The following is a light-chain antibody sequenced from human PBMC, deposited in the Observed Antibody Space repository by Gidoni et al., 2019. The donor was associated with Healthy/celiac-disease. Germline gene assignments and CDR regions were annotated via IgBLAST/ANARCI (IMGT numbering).Light chain of an antibody. CDR1: NIGSKS. V-gene: IGLV3-21*02. J-gene: IGLJ2*01. Sequence: SHVLTQPPSVSVAPGQTARITCGGNNIGSKSVHWYQQKPGQAPVLVVYDESDRPSGIPERFSGSNSGNTATLTISRVEAGDEADYYCQVWDSSSDHPVFGGGTKLTVL. CDR2: DES. CDR3: QVWDSSSDHPV.